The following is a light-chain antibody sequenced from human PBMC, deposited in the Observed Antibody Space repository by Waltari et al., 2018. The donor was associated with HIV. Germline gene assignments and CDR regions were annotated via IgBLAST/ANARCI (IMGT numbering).Light chain of an antibody. V-gene: IGLV2-14*03. Sequence: QSALTQPASVSGSPGQSITISCPGSSSAVGGYNYVSWYQQHPGKAPRLMIYDVSTRPSVVSDRFSDSKSGDTASLTISGLQAEDEADYYCESYTSTSVWVFGGGTRLTVL. CDR1: SSAVGGYNY. J-gene: IGLJ3*02. CDR2: DVS. CDR3: ESYTSTSVWV.